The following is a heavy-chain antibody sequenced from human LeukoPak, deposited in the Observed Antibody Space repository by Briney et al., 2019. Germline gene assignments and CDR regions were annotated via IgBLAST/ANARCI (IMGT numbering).Heavy chain of an antibody. CDR3: AKSSREDSSGWFDY. Sequence: GRSLRLSCAASGFTFDDYAMHWVRQAPGKGLEWVSGISWNSGSIGYADSVKGRFTISRDNAKNSLYLQMNSLRAEDTALYCCAKSSREDSSGWFDYWGQGTLVTVSS. V-gene: IGHV3-9*01. CDR1: GFTFDDYA. D-gene: IGHD6-19*01. CDR2: ISWNSGSI. J-gene: IGHJ4*02.